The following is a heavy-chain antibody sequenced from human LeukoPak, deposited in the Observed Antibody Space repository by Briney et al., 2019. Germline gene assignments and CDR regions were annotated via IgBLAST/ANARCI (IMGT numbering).Heavy chain of an antibody. D-gene: IGHD6-13*01. Sequence: ASVKVSCKASGYTFTSYYMHWVRQAPGQGLEWMGWINPNSGGTNYAQKFQGRVTMTRDTSISTAYMELSRLRSDDTAVYYCARVQLAPFYYYGMDVWGQGTTVTVSS. J-gene: IGHJ6*02. CDR3: ARVQLAPFYYYGMDV. CDR1: GYTFTSYY. V-gene: IGHV1-2*02. CDR2: INPNSGGT.